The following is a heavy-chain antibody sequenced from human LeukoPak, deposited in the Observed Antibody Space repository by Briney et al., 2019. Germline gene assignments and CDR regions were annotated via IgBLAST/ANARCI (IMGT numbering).Heavy chain of an antibody. CDR1: GFNFISYS. D-gene: IGHD5-18*01. J-gene: IGHJ4*02. Sequence: GGSLRLSCEASGFNFISYSMGWVRQAPGKGQEWVASISGRSVFISYSDSVKGRFTISRDNAKNSLYLQMNSLRAEDTAVYYCARVKGTAMVFDYWGQGTLVTVSS. CDR2: ISGRSVFI. V-gene: IGHV3-21*04. CDR3: ARVKGTAMVFDY.